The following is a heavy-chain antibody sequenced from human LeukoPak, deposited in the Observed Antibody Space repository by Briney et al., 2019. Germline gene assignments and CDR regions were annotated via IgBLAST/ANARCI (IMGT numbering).Heavy chain of an antibody. CDR1: GGSISSSNW. V-gene: IGHV4-4*02. CDR3: ARAPTYYYDSSGWFV. CDR2: IYHSGST. D-gene: IGHD3-22*01. Sequence: SETLSLTCAVSGGSISSSNWWSWVRQPPGKGLERIGEIYHSGSTNYNPSLKSRVTISVDKSKNQFSLKLSSVTAADTAVYYCARAPTYYYDSSGWFVWGQGTLVTVSS. J-gene: IGHJ4*02.